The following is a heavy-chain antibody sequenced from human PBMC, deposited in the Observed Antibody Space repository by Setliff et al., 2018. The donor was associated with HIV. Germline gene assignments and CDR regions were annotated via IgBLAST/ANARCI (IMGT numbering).Heavy chain of an antibody. D-gene: IGHD2-15*01. Sequence: PSETLSLTCTVSDGYRWAWIRQSPAKGLTWVGSVSYTGSTYYNPSLSSRVTISLDTSKNHFSLKLTSPTAADTAIYFCARDRALRFSDSSSFYYFDYWGQGSLVTVSS. J-gene: IGHJ4*02. V-gene: IGHV4-38-2*02. CDR1: DGYR. CDR2: VSYTGST. CDR3: ARDRALRFSDSSSFYYFDY.